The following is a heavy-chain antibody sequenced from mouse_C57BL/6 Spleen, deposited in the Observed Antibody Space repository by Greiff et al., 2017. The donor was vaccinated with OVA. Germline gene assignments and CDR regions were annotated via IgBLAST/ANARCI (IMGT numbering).Heavy chain of an antibody. V-gene: IGHV3-6*01. CDR1: GYSITSGYY. Sequence: VQLQQSGPGLVKPSQSLSLTCSVTGYSITSGYYWNWIRQFPGNKLEWMGYISYDGSNNYNPSLKNRISITRDTSKNQFFLKLNSVTTEDTATYYCARIGYLYYFDYWGQGTTLTVSS. CDR3: ARIGYLYYFDY. J-gene: IGHJ2*01. CDR2: ISYDGSN. D-gene: IGHD2-2*01.